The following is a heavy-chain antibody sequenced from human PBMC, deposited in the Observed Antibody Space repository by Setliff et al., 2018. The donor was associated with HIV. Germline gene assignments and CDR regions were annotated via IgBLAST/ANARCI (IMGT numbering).Heavy chain of an antibody. V-gene: IGHV4-61*09. CDR1: GGSISSGSHY. Sequence: SETLSLTCAVSGGSISSGSHYWSWIRQPAGKGLEWIGQIYASGNTNYNPSLKSRVTMSVDTSKNQLSLELTSVTAADTGVYYCARHWYSSSWYHVFDIWGQGTMVT. D-gene: IGHD6-13*01. CDR3: ARHWYSSSWYHVFDI. CDR2: IYASGNT. J-gene: IGHJ3*02.